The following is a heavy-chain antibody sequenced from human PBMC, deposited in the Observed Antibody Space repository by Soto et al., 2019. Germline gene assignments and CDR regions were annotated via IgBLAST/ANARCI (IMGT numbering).Heavy chain of an antibody. CDR2: ISAAGGSA. Sequence: EVQLLESGGGLVQPGGSLRVSCAASGFTFSSYGMSWVRQAPGKGLEWVSSISAAGGSAYYADPVKGRFTISRDNSKNTLYLQMNSLGAEDTAVYYCANPPPYCSSNTCYFPFDSWGQGTLVTVSS. CDR3: ANPPPYCSSNTCYFPFDS. J-gene: IGHJ5*01. V-gene: IGHV3-23*01. D-gene: IGHD2-2*01. CDR1: GFTFSSYG.